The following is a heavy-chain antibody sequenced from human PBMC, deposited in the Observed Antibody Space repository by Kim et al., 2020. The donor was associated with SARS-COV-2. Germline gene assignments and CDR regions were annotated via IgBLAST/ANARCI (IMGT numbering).Heavy chain of an antibody. Sequence: SETLSLTCAVSGGSISSSNWWSWVRQPPGKGLEWIGEIYHSGSTNYNPSPKSRVTIAVDKSKNQFSLKLSSVTAAATAVYYCARRSGYYDSSGYVLGAFDIWGQGTMVTVSS. J-gene: IGHJ3*02. CDR1: GGSISSSNW. V-gene: IGHV4-4*02. CDR3: ARRSGYYDSSGYVLGAFDI. CDR2: IYHSGST. D-gene: IGHD3-22*01.